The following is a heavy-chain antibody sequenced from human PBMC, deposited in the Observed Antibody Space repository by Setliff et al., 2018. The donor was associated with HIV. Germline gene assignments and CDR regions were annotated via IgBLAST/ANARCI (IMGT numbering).Heavy chain of an antibody. CDR1: GGTFSSYA. V-gene: IGHV1-69*13. CDR3: VIGRDYYDSSGYFLYNYYGMDV. D-gene: IGHD3-22*01. Sequence: GASVKVSCKASGGTFSSYAISWVRQAPGQGLEWMGGIIPIFGTANYAQKFQGRVTITADESTSTAYMEMSSLRSEDTAVYYCVIGRDYYDSSGYFLYNYYGMDVWGQGTTVTVS. CDR2: IIPIFGTA. J-gene: IGHJ6*02.